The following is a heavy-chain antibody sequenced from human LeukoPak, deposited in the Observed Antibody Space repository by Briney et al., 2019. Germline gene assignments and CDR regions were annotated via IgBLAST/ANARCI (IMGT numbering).Heavy chain of an antibody. Sequence: GGSLRLSCAASGFTFSSYAMHWVRQAPGKGLEWVAVISYDGSNKYYADSVKGRFTISRDNSKSTLYLQMNSLRAEDTAVYYCAREDSSGYYYQYYFDYWGQGTLVTVSS. D-gene: IGHD3-22*01. CDR3: AREDSSGYYYQYYFDY. CDR1: GFTFSSYA. V-gene: IGHV3-30-3*01. J-gene: IGHJ4*02. CDR2: ISYDGSNK.